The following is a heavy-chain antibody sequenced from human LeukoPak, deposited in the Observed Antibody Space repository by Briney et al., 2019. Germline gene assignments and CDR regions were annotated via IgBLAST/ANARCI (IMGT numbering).Heavy chain of an antibody. CDR1: EFTFSSYG. V-gene: IGHV3-33*01. J-gene: IGHJ4*02. D-gene: IGHD3-22*01. Sequence: GRSLRLSCAASEFTFSSYGMHWVRQAPGKGLEWVAVIWYDGSNKYYADSVKRRFTISRDNSKNTLYLQMNSLRAEDMAVYYCARDRDYYDSSGYYYGYFDYWGQGTLVTVSS. CDR3: ARDRDYYDSSGYYYGYFDY. CDR2: IWYDGSNK.